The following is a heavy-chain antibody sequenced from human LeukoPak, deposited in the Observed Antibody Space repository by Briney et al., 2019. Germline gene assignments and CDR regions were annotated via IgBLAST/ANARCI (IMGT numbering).Heavy chain of an antibody. CDR1: GDSVSSNSAA. D-gene: IGHD6-13*01. Sequence: SQTLSLTCAISGDSVSSNSAAWNWIRQSPSRGLEWLGRIYYRSKWYNDYAVSVKSRITINPDTSKNQFSLQLSSVTAADTAVYYCARGGGYGSSWSYWGQGTLVTVSS. J-gene: IGHJ4*02. CDR3: ARGGGYGSSWSY. V-gene: IGHV6-1*01. CDR2: IYYRSKWYN.